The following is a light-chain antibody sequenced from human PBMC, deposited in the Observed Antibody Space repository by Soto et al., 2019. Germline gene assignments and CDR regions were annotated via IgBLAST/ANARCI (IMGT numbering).Light chain of an antibody. J-gene: IGLJ3*02. Sequence: QTVVTQEPSFSVSPGGTVTLTCGLSSGSVSTSYYPSWYQQTPGQAPRTLIYSTNTRSSGVPDRFSGSILGNKAALTITGAQADDESDYYCVLYMGSDIPWVFGGGTKLTVL. CDR1: SGSVSTSYY. CDR2: STN. V-gene: IGLV8-61*01. CDR3: VLYMGSDIPWV.